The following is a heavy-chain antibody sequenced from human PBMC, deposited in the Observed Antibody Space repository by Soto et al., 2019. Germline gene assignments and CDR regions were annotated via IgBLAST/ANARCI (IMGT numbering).Heavy chain of an antibody. J-gene: IGHJ1*01. V-gene: IGHV3-48*01. CDR3: SRDDQLGHLSY. D-gene: IGHD2-2*01. Sequence: GGSLRLSCAASGFTFSSHSMNWVRRAPGKGLEWVSYISSSTRTIYYADSVKGRFTVSRDNAKNSLYLQMNSLRAEDTAVYFCSRDDQLGHLSYWGQGTLVTVSS. CDR2: ISSSTRTI. CDR1: GFTFSSHS.